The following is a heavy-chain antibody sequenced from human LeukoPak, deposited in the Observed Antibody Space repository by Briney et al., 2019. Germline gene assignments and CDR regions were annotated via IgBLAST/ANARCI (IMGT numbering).Heavy chain of an antibody. V-gene: IGHV1-2*02. J-gene: IGHJ4*02. Sequence: ASVKVSCKASGYTFTGYYMHWVRQAPGQGLEWMGWINPNSGGTNYAQKFQDRVSMTRDTSTSTAYMQLRMLRSDDTAVYFCARSPHILTGENFDYWGQGTLLTVSS. CDR2: INPNSGGT. CDR1: GYTFTGYY. CDR3: ARSPHILTGENFDY. D-gene: IGHD3-9*01.